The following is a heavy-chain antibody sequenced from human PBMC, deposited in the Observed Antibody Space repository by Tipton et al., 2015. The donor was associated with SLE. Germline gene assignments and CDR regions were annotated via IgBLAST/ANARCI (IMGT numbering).Heavy chain of an antibody. V-gene: IGHV3-23*01. CDR1: GFTFSSYA. CDR2: ISGSGGST. J-gene: IGHJ3*02. D-gene: IGHD3-10*01. CDR3: AKAGRYYYGSVSPSSAFDI. Sequence: SLRLSCAASGFTFSSYAMSWVRQAPGKGLEWVSAISGSGGSTYYADSVKGRFTISRDNSKNTLYLQMNSLRAEDTAVYYCAKAGRYYYGSVSPSSAFDIRGQGTMVTVSS.